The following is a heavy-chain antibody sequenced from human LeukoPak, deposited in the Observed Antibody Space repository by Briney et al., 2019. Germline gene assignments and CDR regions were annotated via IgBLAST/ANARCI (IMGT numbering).Heavy chain of an antibody. V-gene: IGHV3-21*01. CDR2: ISSSSSYI. CDR3: ARDSRRGAFDI. CDR1: GFTFSSYS. J-gene: IGHJ3*02. Sequence: GGSLRLSCAASGFTFSSYSMNWVRQAPGKGLEWVSSISSSSSYIYYADSVKGRFTISIDNAKNSLYLQMNSRRAEDTAVYYCARDSRRGAFDIWGQGTMVTVSS.